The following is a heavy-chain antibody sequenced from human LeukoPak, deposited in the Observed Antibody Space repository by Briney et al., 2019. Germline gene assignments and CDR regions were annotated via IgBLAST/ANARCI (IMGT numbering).Heavy chain of an antibody. CDR3: VYCSGGSSSHGMDV. J-gene: IGHJ6*02. CDR2: IYLGDSDT. Sequence: GESLKISCKGARYSFTSSWIAWVRQMPGKGLEWMGIIYLGDSDTRYSPSFQGQVTISADKSISTAYLQWSSLKASDTAIYFCVYCSGGSSSHGMDVWGQGTTVTVSS. D-gene: IGHD2-15*01. V-gene: IGHV5-51*01. CDR1: RYSFTSSW.